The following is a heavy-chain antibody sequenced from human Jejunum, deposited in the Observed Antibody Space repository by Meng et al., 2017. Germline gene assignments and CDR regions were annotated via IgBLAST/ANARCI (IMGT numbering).Heavy chain of an antibody. J-gene: IGHJ4*02. Sequence: GSLRLSCTVSGGSISSFYWSWIRQPAGKGLEWIGRINTSGSTNYSPSLKSRVTMSVDTSKNQISLNLSSVTAADTAVYYCARESVTLLRGLDYWGQGTLVTVSS. CDR3: ARESVTLLRGLDY. V-gene: IGHV4-4*07. D-gene: IGHD3-10*01. CDR1: GGSISSFY. CDR2: INTSGST.